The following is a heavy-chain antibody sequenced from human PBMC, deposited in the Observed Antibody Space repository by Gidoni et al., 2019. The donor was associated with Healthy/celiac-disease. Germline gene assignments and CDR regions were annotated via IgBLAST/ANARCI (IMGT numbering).Heavy chain of an antibody. V-gene: IGHV1-18*01. CDR3: AREPLYLPDYGDYGRWFDP. CDR2: ISAYNGNT. Sequence: QVQLVQSGAEVKKPGASVKVSCKASGYTFTSYGISWVRQAPGQGLEWMGWISAYNGNTNYAQKLQGRVTMTTDTSTSTAYMELRSLRSDDTAVYYCAREPLYLPDYGDYGRWFDPWGQGTLVTVSS. D-gene: IGHD4-17*01. CDR1: GYTFTSYG. J-gene: IGHJ5*02.